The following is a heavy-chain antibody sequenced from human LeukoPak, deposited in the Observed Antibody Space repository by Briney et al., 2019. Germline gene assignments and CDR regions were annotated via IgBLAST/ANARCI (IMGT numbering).Heavy chain of an antibody. D-gene: IGHD4-17*01. CDR2: IFRSGET. CDR1: GFTFSSYW. Sequence: GSLRLSCAASGFTFSSYWMGWVRQAPGKGLEWIGEIFRSGETNYNSSLESRLTISVDRTKNQFSLRLNSVTAADTAVYYCARGRHGDFGNWFDPWGQGTPVIVAS. V-gene: IGHV4-4*02. J-gene: IGHJ5*02. CDR3: ARGRHGDFGNWFDP.